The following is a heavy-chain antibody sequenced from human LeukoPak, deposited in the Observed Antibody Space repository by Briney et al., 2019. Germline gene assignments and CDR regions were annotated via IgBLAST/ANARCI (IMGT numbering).Heavy chain of an antibody. J-gene: IGHJ4*02. CDR1: GFTFSSQA. V-gene: IGHV3-9*01. D-gene: IGHD6-19*01. CDR2: ISWNSGSI. CDR3: AKDSSSGTYY. Sequence: PGGSLRLSCADSGFTFSSQAMSWVRQAPGKGLECVSGISWNSGSIGYADSVKGRFTISRDNAKNSLYLQMNSLRAEDTALYYCAKDSSSGTYYWGQGTLVTVSS.